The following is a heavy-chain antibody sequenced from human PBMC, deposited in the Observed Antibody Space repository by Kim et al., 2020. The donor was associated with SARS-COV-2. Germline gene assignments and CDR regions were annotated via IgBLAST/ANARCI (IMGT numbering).Heavy chain of an antibody. CDR3: AAHRGDYYFDY. D-gene: IGHD2-21*02. CDR2: IYHSGST. Sequence: SETLSLTCAASGGSISSSNWWSWVRQPPGKGLEWIGEIYHSGSTNYNPSLKSRVTISVDKSKNQFSLKLSSVTAADTAVYYCAAHRGDYYFDYWGQGTLVTVSS. V-gene: IGHV4-4*02. J-gene: IGHJ4*02. CDR1: GGSISSSNW.